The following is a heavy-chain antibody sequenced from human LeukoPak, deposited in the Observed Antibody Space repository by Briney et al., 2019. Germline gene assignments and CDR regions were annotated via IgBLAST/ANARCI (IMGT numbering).Heavy chain of an antibody. CDR1: GFTFSNYA. V-gene: IGHV3-33*01. CDR3: ATRKGSWPYYFDY. Sequence: PGGSLRLSCAASGFTFSNYAMHWVRQPLGKGLEWVAVIWDDGTNKYYAASVKGRFTISRDNSKNTLYLQMNSLRAEDTAVYYCATRKGSWPYYFDYWGQGSLVTVSS. J-gene: IGHJ4*02. D-gene: IGHD1-26*01. CDR2: IWDDGTNK.